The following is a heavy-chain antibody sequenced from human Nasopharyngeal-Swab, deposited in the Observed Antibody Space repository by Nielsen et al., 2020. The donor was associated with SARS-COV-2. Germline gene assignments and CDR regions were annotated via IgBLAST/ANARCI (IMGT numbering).Heavy chain of an antibody. Sequence: GESLKISCAASGFTFSSYWMSGGRQAPGKGLEWVANIKQDGSEKYYVDSVKGRFTISRDNAKNSLYLQMNSLRAEDTAVYYCARGTQLRYFDWLDYWGQGTLVTVSS. CDR1: GFTFSSYW. CDR2: IKQDGSEK. J-gene: IGHJ4*02. V-gene: IGHV3-7*03. D-gene: IGHD3-9*01. CDR3: ARGTQLRYFDWLDY.